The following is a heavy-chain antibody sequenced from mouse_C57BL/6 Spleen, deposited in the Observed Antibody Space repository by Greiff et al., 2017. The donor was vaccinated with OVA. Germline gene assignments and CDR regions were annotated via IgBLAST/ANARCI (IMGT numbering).Heavy chain of an antibody. CDR1: GYTFTDYE. Sequence: VQGVESGAELVRPGASVTLSCKASGYTFTDYEMHWVKQTPVHGLEWIGAIDPETGGTAYNQKFKGKAILTADKSSSTAYMELRSLTSEDSAVYYCTRRGSSYSYWGQGTTLTVSS. D-gene: IGHD1-1*01. J-gene: IGHJ2*01. V-gene: IGHV1-15*01. CDR2: IDPETGGT. CDR3: TRRGSSYSY.